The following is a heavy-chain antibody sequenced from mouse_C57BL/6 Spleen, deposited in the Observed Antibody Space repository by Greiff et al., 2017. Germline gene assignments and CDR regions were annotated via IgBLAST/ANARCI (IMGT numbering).Heavy chain of an antibody. CDR1: GSTFTSYW. V-gene: IGHV1-64*01. D-gene: IGHD2-3*01. CDR3: AREGIYVGYLDLFAD. CDR2: IHPHRGST. J-gene: IGHJ3*01. Sequence: QVQLQQPGAALVKPGASVKLSCKASGSTFTSYWMHWVKQRPGQGLEWIGMIHPHRGSTIYNEKFQGKATLTVDKSSSTAYMQLSSLTSEDSAVYYCAREGIYVGYLDLFADWGQGTLVTVAA.